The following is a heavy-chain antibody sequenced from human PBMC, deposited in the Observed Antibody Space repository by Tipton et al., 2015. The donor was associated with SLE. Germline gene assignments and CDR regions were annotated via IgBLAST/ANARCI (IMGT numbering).Heavy chain of an antibody. CDR1: GFTFSSHN. D-gene: IGHD4/OR15-4a*01. CDR2: ISARSSYI. V-gene: IGHV3-21*03. CDR3: ATNLQGADYFFDP. Sequence: SLRLSCVASGFTFSSHNMNWVRQAPGKGLEWVSAISARSSYIYYADSVKGRFTISRDNAKNSLYLQMNSLRAEDTAIYYCATNLQGADYFFDPWGQGTLVTFSS. J-gene: IGHJ5*02.